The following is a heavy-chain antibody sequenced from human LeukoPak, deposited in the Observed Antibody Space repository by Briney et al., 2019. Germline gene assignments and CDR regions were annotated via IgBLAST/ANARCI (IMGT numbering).Heavy chain of an antibody. V-gene: IGHV1-58*02. J-gene: IGHJ3*01. CDR3: AAEIYGGNTDCCTFDF. CDR2: IGVAGGNT. Sequence: ASVKVSCKASGFTFSNSAIQWVRQARGQRLEWIGWIGVAGGNTNYAQTLQGRITITRDMSTSTAYMELTSLRSDDTAVYYCAAEIYGGNTDCCTFDFWGPGTPVTVSS. D-gene: IGHD4-23*01. CDR1: GFTFSNSA.